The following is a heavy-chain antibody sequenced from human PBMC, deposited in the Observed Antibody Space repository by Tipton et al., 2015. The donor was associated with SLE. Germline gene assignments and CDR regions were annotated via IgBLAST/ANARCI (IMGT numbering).Heavy chain of an antibody. CDR1: GFTFSSYA. V-gene: IGHV1-3*01. D-gene: IGHD3-10*01. CDR3: ARAYYGSGRAY. CDR2: INAGNGNT. J-gene: IGHJ4*02. Sequence: SCAASGFTFSSYAMHWVRQAPGQRLEWMGWINAGNGNTKYSQKFQGRVTITRDTSASTAYMELSSLRSEDTAVYYCARAYYGSGRAYWGQGTLVTVSS.